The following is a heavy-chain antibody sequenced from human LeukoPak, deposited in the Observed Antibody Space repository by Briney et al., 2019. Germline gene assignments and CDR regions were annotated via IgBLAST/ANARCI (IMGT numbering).Heavy chain of an antibody. V-gene: IGHV3-7*01. CDR1: GFTFSSYW. D-gene: IGHD3-22*01. J-gene: IGHJ4*02. Sequence: PGGSLRLSCAASGFTFSSYWMSWVRQAPGKGLEWVANIEQYGSEKYYVDSVKGRFTISRDNTKNSLYVQMNSLRAEDTAVYYCARAKAETSGSIDYWGQGALVTVSS. CDR2: IEQYGSEK. CDR3: ARAKAETSGSIDY.